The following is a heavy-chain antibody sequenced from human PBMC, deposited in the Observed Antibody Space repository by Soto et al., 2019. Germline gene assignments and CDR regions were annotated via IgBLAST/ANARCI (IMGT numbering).Heavy chain of an antibody. CDR2: INHSGST. J-gene: IGHJ4*02. CDR3: ATFPISGSYTRGDY. V-gene: IGHV4-34*01. Sequence: NPSETLSLTCAVYGGSFSGYYWSWIRQPPGKGLEWIGEINHSGSTNYNPSLKSRVTISVDTSKNQFSLKLSSVTAADTAVYYCATFPISGSYTRGDYWGQGTLVTVSS. CDR1: GGSFSGYY. D-gene: IGHD1-26*01.